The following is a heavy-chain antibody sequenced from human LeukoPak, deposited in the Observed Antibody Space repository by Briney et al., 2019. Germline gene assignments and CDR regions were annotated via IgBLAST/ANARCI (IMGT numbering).Heavy chain of an antibody. V-gene: IGHV3-23*01. CDR1: GFTFSSYG. J-gene: IGHJ4*02. Sequence: PGGSLRLSCAGSGFTFSSYGMSWVRQAPGKGLEWVSAISGSGGSTYYADSVKGRFTISRDNSKNTLYLQMNSLRAEDTAVYYCAKGAKVQGVISYFDYWGQGTLVTVSS. CDR3: AKGAKVQGVISYFDY. CDR2: ISGSGGST. D-gene: IGHD3-10*01.